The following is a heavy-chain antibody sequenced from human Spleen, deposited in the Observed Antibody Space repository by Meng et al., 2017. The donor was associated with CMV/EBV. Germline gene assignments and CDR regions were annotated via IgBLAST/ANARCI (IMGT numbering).Heavy chain of an antibody. V-gene: IGHV3-23*01. CDR2: ISGSGGST. CDR3: ALSMTGWFDY. Sequence: GGSLRLSCAASGFTFSSYAMSWVRQAPGKGLEWVSAISGSGGSTYYADSVKGRFTISRVDSKNTLYLQMNSLRVDDTAVYYCALSMTGWFDYWGQGTLVTVS. D-gene: IGHD6-19*01. CDR1: GFTFSSYA. J-gene: IGHJ4*02.